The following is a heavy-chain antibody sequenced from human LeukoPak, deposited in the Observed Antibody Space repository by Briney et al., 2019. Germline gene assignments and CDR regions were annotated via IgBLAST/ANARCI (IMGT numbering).Heavy chain of an antibody. J-gene: IGHJ4*02. D-gene: IGHD6-13*01. Sequence: ASVKVSCKASGYTFTSYGISWVRQAPGQGLEWMGWISAYNSNTNYAQKLQGRVTMTTDTSTSTAYMELRSLRSDDTAVYYCARDGARLVAAAGTVDYWGQGTPVTVSS. CDR3: ARDGARLVAAAGTVDY. V-gene: IGHV1-18*01. CDR1: GYTFTSYG. CDR2: ISAYNSNT.